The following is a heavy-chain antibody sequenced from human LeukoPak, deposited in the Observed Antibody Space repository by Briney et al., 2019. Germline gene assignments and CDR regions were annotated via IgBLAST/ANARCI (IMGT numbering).Heavy chain of an antibody. CDR1: GYTFTSYG. J-gene: IGHJ4*02. D-gene: IGHD1-7*01. V-gene: IGHV1-18*01. CDR2: ISAYNGNT. CDR3: ARDGDYDWNYRSGFDY. Sequence: ASVKVSCKASGYTFTSYGISWVRQAPGQGLEWMGWISAYNGNTNYAQKLQGRVTMTTDTSTSTAYMELRSLRSDDTAVYYCARDGDYDWNYRSGFDYWGQGTLVTVSS.